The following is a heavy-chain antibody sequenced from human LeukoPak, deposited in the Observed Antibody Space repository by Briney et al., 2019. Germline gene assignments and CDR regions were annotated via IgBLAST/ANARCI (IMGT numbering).Heavy chain of an antibody. J-gene: IGHJ4*02. V-gene: IGHV3-7*01. CDR1: GFTFTRDW. CDR2: IKQDGSEK. D-gene: IGHD3-16*01. CDR3: ASNVEQYYDYVWRSSGALSSFDY. Sequence: GGSLRLSCAASGFTFTRDWMSWVRQAPGKGLEWVANIKQDGSEKYYVDSVTGRFTISRDNAKNSLYLQMNSLRAEDKAVYYCASNVEQYYDYVWRSSGALSSFDYWGQGTLVTVSS.